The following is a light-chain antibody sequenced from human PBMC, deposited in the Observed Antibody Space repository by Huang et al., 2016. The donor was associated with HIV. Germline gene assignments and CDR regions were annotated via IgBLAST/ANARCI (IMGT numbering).Light chain of an antibody. CDR3: QQRSNWPQVLT. CDR2: YAS. Sequence: EIVLTQSTVTLSLSPGESATISCRAIQSVSSYVAWYQQKPGQPPRLLIYYASNRATGIPARFSGSGSGTDFTLTISSLEPEDFAVYYCQQRSNWPQVLTFGGGTKVEIK. CDR1: QSVSSY. J-gene: IGKJ4*01. V-gene: IGKV3-11*01.